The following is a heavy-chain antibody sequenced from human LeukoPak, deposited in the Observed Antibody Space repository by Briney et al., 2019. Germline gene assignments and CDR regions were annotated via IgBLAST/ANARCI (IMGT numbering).Heavy chain of an antibody. CDR1: GFTFSDYY. J-gene: IGHJ4*02. Sequence: PGGSLRLSCAASGFTFSDYYMSWIRQAPGKGLEWVSCISSSGSTIYYADSVKGRFTISRDNAKNSLYLQMNSLRAEDTAVYYCARDRTDWYYYDSSGDFYWGQGTLVTVSS. V-gene: IGHV3-11*01. CDR3: ARDRTDWYYYDSSGDFY. CDR2: ISSSGSTI. D-gene: IGHD3-22*01.